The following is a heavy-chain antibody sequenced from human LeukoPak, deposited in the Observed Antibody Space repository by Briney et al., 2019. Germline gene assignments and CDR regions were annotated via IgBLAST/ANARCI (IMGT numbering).Heavy chain of an antibody. V-gene: IGHV3-23*01. Sequence: PGGSLRLSCAASGFTFSSYAMSWVRQAPGKGLEWVSAIGGSGGHTYRADSVKGRFTISRDNSKNTLYLQMNSLRAEGTAVYYCAKDRGYSYGDYYYYGMDVWGQGTTVTVSS. CDR3: AKDRGYSYGDYYYYGMDV. J-gene: IGHJ6*02. D-gene: IGHD5-18*01. CDR2: IGGSGGHT. CDR1: GFTFSSYA.